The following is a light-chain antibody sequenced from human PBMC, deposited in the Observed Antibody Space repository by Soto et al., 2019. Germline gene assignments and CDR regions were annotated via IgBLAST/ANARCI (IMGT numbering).Light chain of an antibody. J-gene: IGKJ1*01. CDR3: QQYNSYWT. CDR2: AAS. Sequence: IQLTQTPSSLSASVGDRVTITCRASQGISSFLAWYQQKPGKAPKLLIYAASSLQSGVPSRFSGSGSGTEFTLTISSLQPDDFATYYCQQYNSYWTFGQGTKVDI. V-gene: IGKV1-9*01. CDR1: QGISSF.